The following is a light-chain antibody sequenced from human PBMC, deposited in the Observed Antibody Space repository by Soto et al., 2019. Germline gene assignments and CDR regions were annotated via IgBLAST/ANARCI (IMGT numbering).Light chain of an antibody. J-gene: IGLJ2*01. V-gene: IGLV2-8*01. CDR2: EVN. CDR1: SSDVGAYNY. CDR3: NSYAGSNILI. Sequence: QSALTQPPSASGSPGQSITISCTGTSSDVGAYNYVSWYQQLPGKAPKLIIHEVNQRPSGVPDRFSGSKSGNTASLTVTGLQAEDEADYSCNSYAGSNILIFGEGTKVTVL.